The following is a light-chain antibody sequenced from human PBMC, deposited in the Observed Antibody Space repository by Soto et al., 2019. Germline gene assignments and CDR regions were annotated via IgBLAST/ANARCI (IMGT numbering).Light chain of an antibody. CDR3: QQRTIWPRT. J-gene: IGKJ1*01. CDR2: DVS. V-gene: IGKV3-11*01. Sequence: IVLIQSPATLSVSPGERATLSCRASQNISNYLIWYQQKPGQAPRLLIYDVSNRAIDIPARFSGSGSGTDFTRKISSLEQEDLAVYYCQQRTIWPRTFGHRTNVQI. CDR1: QNISNY.